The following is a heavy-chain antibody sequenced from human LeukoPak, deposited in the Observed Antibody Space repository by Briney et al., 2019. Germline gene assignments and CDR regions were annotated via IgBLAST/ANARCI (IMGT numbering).Heavy chain of an antibody. CDR3: ARESAPLSVFVSFDWFDP. D-gene: IGHD3-10*02. CDR1: GGSISSGSYY. CDR2: IYTSGST. Sequence: SQTLSLTCTVSGGSISSGSYYWSWIRQPAGKGLEWIGRIYTSGSTNYNPSLKSRVTISVDTSKNQFSLKLSSVTAADTAVYYWARESAPLSVFVSFDWFDPWGQGTLVTVSS. J-gene: IGHJ5*02. V-gene: IGHV4-61*02.